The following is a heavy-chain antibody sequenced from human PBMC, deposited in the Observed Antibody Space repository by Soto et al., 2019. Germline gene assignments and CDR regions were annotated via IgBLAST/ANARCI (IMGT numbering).Heavy chain of an antibody. CDR2: IYYSGST. CDR3: AREGHNYDILAGYYNVPWFDP. V-gene: IGHV4-30-4*01. D-gene: IGHD3-9*01. J-gene: IGHJ5*02. CDR1: GGSISSGDYY. Sequence: SETLSLTCTVSGGSISSGDYYWSWIRQPPGKGLEWIGYIYYSGSTYYNPSLKSRVTISVDTSKNQFSLKLSSVTAADTAVYYCAREGHNYDILAGYYNVPWFDPWGQGTLVTVSS.